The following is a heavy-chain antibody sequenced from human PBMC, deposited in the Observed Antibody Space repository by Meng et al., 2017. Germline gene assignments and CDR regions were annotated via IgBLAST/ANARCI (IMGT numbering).Heavy chain of an antibody. CDR1: GGPISSSSYY. D-gene: IGHD1-26*01. CDR3: ARDNPPEDSD. V-gene: IGHV4-39*07. Sequence: SETLSLTCTGSGGPISSSSYYWGWIRQPPGKGLEWIGSIYYSGSTYYNLSLKSRVSLSADTSKDQLSLKLSSVTATDTAEYYCARDNPPEDSDWGQGTLVTVSS. CDR2: IYYSGST. J-gene: IGHJ4*02.